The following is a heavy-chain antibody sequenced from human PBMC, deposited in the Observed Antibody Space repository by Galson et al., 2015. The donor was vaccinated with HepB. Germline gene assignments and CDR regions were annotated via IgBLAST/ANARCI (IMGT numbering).Heavy chain of an antibody. J-gene: IGHJ4*02. CDR1: GFTFSSYS. CDR3: ARSYDILTGYLPAGY. V-gene: IGHV3-21*01. Sequence: SLRLSCAASGFTFSSYSMNWVRQAPGKGLEWVSSISSSSSYIYYADSVKGRFTISRDNAKNSLYLQMNSLRAEDTAVYYCARSYDILTGYLPAGYWGQGTLVTVSS. CDR2: ISSSSSYI. D-gene: IGHD3-9*01.